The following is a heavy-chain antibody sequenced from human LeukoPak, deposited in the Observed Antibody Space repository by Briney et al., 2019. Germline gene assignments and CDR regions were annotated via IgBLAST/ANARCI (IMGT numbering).Heavy chain of an antibody. Sequence: GGSLRLSCVVSGFTFKDYDMHWVRQTTGKGLEWVSAIGSGGYTYYADSVRGRFTISREDAETSLSLQMNNLRAEDTAVYYCVRQPDSGRYGFDHWGQGTLVTVSS. CDR3: VRQPDSGRYGFDH. CDR1: GFTFKDYD. V-gene: IGHV3-13*01. D-gene: IGHD6-19*01. CDR2: IGSGGYT. J-gene: IGHJ4*02.